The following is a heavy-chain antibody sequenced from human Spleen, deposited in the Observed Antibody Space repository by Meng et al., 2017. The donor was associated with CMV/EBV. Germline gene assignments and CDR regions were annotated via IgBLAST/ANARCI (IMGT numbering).Heavy chain of an antibody. CDR2: MNPNSGNT. D-gene: IGHD1-26*01. CDR3: ARADQSGSYSDY. CDR1: GYTFTSYG. V-gene: IGHV1-8*02. J-gene: IGHJ4*02. Sequence: CKASGYTFTSYGISWVRQATGQGLEWMGWMNPNSGNTGYAQKFQGRVTMTRNTSVSTAYMELSSLRSEDTAVYYCARADQSGSYSDYWGQGTLVTVSS.